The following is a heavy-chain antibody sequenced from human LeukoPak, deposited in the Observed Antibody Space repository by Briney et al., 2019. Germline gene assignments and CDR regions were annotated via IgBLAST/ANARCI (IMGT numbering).Heavy chain of an antibody. CDR1: GYTFTSYD. V-gene: IGHV1-8*03. Sequence: GASAKVSCKASGYTFTSYDINWVRQATGQGLEWMGWMNPNSGNTGYAQKFQGRVTITRNTSISTAYMELSSLRSEDTAVYYCARGGALAARRVFDYWGQGTLVTVSS. D-gene: IGHD6-6*01. J-gene: IGHJ4*02. CDR3: ARGGALAARRVFDY. CDR2: MNPNSGNT.